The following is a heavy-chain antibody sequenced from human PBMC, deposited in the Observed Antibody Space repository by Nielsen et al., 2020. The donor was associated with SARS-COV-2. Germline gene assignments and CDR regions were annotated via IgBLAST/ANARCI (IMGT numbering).Heavy chain of an antibody. CDR3: ARDTGYTSGWSDF. J-gene: IGHJ5*01. CDR2: VYYSGTT. Sequence: GSLRLSCTVSGGSISSSSYYWGWIRQPPGKGLEWIGSVYYSGTTYYNPSLKSRVTISIDTSKSQFSLKLSSVTAADSAVYYCARDTGYTSGWSDFWGQGTLVTVSS. D-gene: IGHD6-19*01. V-gene: IGHV4-39*07. CDR1: GGSISSSSYY.